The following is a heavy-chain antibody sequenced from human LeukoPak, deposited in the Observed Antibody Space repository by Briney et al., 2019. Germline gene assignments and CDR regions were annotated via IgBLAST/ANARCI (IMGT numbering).Heavy chain of an antibody. D-gene: IGHD3-22*01. J-gene: IGHJ3*02. Sequence: SETLSLTCSVYRGSFSAYYWSWVRQPPGKELEWIGEISHSGSTTYNPSLRSRVTMSLDTSRNQLSLRLNSVTAADTAIYYCATKDTTSYHYGAFDIWGQGTTITVSP. V-gene: IGHV4-34*01. CDR3: ATKDTTSYHYGAFDI. CDR1: RGSFSAYY. CDR2: ISHSGST.